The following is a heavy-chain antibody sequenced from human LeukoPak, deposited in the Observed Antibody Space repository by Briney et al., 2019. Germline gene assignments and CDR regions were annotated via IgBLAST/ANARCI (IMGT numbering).Heavy chain of an antibody. Sequence: GGSLTLSCAASGFTVVSNSMTWVRQAPGKGLEWVSVLYSTGNTYYADSVKGRFTISRDNSRNTLYLQMNSLRAEDTAVYYCARDLGSHSAYFDFWGQGALVTVSS. CDR3: ARDLGSHSAYFDF. J-gene: IGHJ4*02. D-gene: IGHD2-21*01. V-gene: IGHV3-66*01. CDR2: LYSTGNT. CDR1: GFTVVSNS.